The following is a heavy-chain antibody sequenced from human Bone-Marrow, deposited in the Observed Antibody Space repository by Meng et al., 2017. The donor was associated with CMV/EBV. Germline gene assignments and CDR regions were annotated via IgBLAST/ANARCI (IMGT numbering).Heavy chain of an antibody. CDR3: ARSKHREVRGNFDY. CDR1: GYTFTSYD. CDR2: IIPIFGTA. D-gene: IGHD3-10*01. Sequence: SVEVSDTASGYTFTSYDINWVRQATGQGLEWMGGIIPIFGTANYAQKYQGRVTITTDESTSTAYMELSSLRSEDTAVYYCARSKHREVRGNFDYWGQGTLVTVSS. J-gene: IGHJ4*02. V-gene: IGHV1-69*05.